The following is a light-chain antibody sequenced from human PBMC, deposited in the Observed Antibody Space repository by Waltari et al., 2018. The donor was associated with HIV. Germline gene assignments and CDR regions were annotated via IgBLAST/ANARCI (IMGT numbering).Light chain of an antibody. Sequence: QSALTPPASVSGSPGQSIPISCTGTSSAVGSYNLVSWYQQHPGKAPQIMSYEGSKRPSGVSNRFAGSKSGNTASLTISGLQAEDEADYYCCSYAGSSTPRHVVFGGGTKLTVL. J-gene: IGLJ2*01. V-gene: IGLV2-23*01. CDR1: SSAVGSYNL. CDR3: CSYAGSSTPRHVV. CDR2: EGS.